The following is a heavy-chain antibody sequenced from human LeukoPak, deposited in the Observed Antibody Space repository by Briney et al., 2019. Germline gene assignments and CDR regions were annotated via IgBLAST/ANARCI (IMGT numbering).Heavy chain of an antibody. D-gene: IGHD3-16*01. J-gene: IGHJ4*02. CDR2: IIPIFGTA. V-gene: IGHV1-69*05. CDR1: GGTFSSYA. CDR3: ARSIMITFGGVYYFDY. Sequence: SVKVSCKASGGTFSSYAISWVRQAPGQGLEWMGGIIPIFGTANYAQKFQGRVTITTDESTSTAYMELSSLRSEDTAVYYCARSIMITFGGVYYFDYWGQGTLVTVSS.